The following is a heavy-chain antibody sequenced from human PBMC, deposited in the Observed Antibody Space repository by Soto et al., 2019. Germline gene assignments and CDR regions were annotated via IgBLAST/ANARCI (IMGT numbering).Heavy chain of an antibody. V-gene: IGHV4-30-4*01. D-gene: IGHD2-15*01. CDR2: IYYSGST. J-gene: IGHJ6*02. CDR1: GGSISSGDYY. CDR3: ARAGAYCSGGSCYNYYYYGMDV. Sequence: QVQLQESGPGLVKPSQTLSLTCTVSGGSISSGDYYWSWIRQPPGKGLEWIGYIYYSGSTYYNPSLKSRVTISVDTSKNQFSLKLSSVTAADTAVYYCARAGAYCSGGSCYNYYYYGMDVWGQGTTVTVSS.